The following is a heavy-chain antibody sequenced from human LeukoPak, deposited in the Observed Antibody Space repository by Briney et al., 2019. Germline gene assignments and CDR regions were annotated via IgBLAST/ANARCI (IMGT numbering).Heavy chain of an antibody. Sequence: GGSLRLSCAGSGFNFNNYAMHWVRHAPGKGLEWLSGISWNSGTRGYADSVKGRFTISRDNAKNSLYLQMNSLRPDDTAFYYCAKATGDWYFDLWGRGTLVTVSS. CDR1: GFNFNNYA. V-gene: IGHV3-9*01. CDR3: AKATGDWYFDL. CDR2: ISWNSGTR. J-gene: IGHJ2*01. D-gene: IGHD7-27*01.